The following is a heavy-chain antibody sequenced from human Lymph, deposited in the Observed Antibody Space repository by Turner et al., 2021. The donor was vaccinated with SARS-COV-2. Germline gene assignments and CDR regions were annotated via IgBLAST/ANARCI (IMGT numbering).Heavy chain of an antibody. CDR3: ARDVNGPLGY. CDR1: GGTFSSYA. J-gene: IGHJ4*02. CDR2: ISTMRYIA. V-gene: IGHV1-69*10. Sequence: QFQLVQSGAEVKKPGSSVEVSCKASGGTFSSYAISWVRQARGRGLEWMGGISTMRYIANYAEKFQGRVKITEDKPKSTVYMEMSSVRSEDTAVYYCARDVNGPLGYWGQGTLVTVSS. D-gene: IGHD2-8*01.